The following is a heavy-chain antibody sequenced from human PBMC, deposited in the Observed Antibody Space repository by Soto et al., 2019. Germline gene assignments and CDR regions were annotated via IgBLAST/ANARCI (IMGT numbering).Heavy chain of an antibody. CDR2: SSSDGSNE. CDR1: GFTFRKYG. V-gene: IGHV3-30*18. J-gene: IGHJ5*02. CDR3: AKDRDQQLVRGCFDP. Sequence: QVQLVESGGGVVQPGRSLRLSCAASGFTFRKYGIHWVRQAPGKGLEWVAVSSSDGSNEYYADSVKGRFTISRDDSKNTLSLQMSSLGADDTAVYYCAKDRDQQLVRGCFDPWGQGTLVTVSP. D-gene: IGHD6-13*01.